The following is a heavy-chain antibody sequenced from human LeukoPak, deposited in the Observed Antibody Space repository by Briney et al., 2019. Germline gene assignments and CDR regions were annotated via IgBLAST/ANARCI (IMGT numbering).Heavy chain of an antibody. CDR2: IHYSGST. D-gene: IGHD5-18*01. Sequence: SETLSLTCSVSGGSISSYYWSWIRQPPGKGLECIGYIHYSGSTNYNPSLKSRVTISVDTSKNQFSLKLSSVTAADTAVYYCARRSYGTDYFDYWGQGTLVTASS. CDR3: ARRSYGTDYFDY. V-gene: IGHV4-59*08. J-gene: IGHJ4*02. CDR1: GGSISSYY.